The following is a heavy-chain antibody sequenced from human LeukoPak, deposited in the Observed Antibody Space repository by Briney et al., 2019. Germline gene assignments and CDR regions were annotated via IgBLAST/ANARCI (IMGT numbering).Heavy chain of an antibody. CDR2: INPSGGST. Sequence: ASVKVSCKASGYTFTSHYMHWVRQAPGQGLEWMGIINPSGGSTSYAQKFQGRVTMTRDTSTSTVYMELSSLRSEDTAVYYCARVVPAPNAFDIWGQGTMVTVSS. J-gene: IGHJ3*02. V-gene: IGHV1-46*01. D-gene: IGHD2-2*01. CDR3: ARVVPAPNAFDI. CDR1: GYTFTSHY.